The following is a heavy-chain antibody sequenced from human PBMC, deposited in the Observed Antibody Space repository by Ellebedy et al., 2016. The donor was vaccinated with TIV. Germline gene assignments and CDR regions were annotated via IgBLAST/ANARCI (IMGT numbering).Heavy chain of an antibody. V-gene: IGHV1-8*03. Sequence: AASVKVSCKASGYTFTSYDINWVRQATGQGLEWMGWMNPNSGNTGYAQKFQGRVTITRNTSISTAYMELSSLRSEDTAVYYCATSGPVLWFGGFDYWGQGTLVTVSS. D-gene: IGHD3-10*01. CDR1: GYTFTSYD. J-gene: IGHJ4*02. CDR2: MNPNSGNT. CDR3: ATSGPVLWFGGFDY.